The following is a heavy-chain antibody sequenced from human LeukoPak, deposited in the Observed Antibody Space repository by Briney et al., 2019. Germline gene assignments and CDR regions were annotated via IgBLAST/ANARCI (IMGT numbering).Heavy chain of an antibody. J-gene: IGHJ6*02. CDR1: GYTFTSYG. D-gene: IGHD5-12*01. Sequence: GASVKVSCKASGYTFTSYGISWVRQAPGQGLEWMGWISAYNGNTNYAQKPQGRVTMTTDTSTSTACMELRSLRSDDTAVYYCARVRGSIVATIYYGMDVWGQGTTVTVSS. V-gene: IGHV1-18*01. CDR2: ISAYNGNT. CDR3: ARVRGSIVATIYYGMDV.